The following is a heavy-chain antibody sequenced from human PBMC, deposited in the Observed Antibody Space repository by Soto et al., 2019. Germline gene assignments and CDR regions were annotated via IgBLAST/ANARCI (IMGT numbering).Heavy chain of an antibody. V-gene: IGHV3-23*01. J-gene: IGHJ4*02. CDR3: AKGRGGSGSLTPRVDF. D-gene: IGHD3-10*01. CDR1: GFTFNNYA. CDR2: ISGVGDTT. Sequence: EVQLLESGGGLVQPGGSLRLSCAASGFTFNNYAMTWVRQAPGKGLECVSAISGVGDTTSYADSVKGRFTFSRDGSQNTLYLQMSSLRAEDTALYYCAKGRGGSGSLTPRVDFWGQGTLVTVSS.